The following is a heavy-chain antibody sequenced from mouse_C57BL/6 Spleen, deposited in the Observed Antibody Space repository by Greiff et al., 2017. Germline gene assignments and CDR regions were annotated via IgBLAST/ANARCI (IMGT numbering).Heavy chain of an antibody. D-gene: IGHD3-2*02. CDR1: GYTFTDYE. Sequence: VQLQESGAELVRPGASVTLSCKASGYTFTDYEMHWVKQTPVHGLEWIGAIDPETGGTAYNQKFKGKAILTADKSSSTAYMELRSLTSEDSAVNYCTRAAQALYYFDYWGQGTTLTVSS. V-gene: IGHV1-15*01. J-gene: IGHJ2*01. CDR3: TRAAQALYYFDY. CDR2: IDPETGGT.